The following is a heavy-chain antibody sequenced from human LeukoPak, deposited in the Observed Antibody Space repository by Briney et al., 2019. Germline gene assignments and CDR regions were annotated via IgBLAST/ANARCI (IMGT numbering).Heavy chain of an antibody. Sequence: GASVKVSCKVSGYTLTELSMHWVRQAPGKGLEWMGGFDPEDGETIYAQKFQGRVTMTEDTSTDTAYMELSSLRSDDTAVYYCARDRGGGVYDILTETRRGQLAYNCFDPWGQGTLVTVSS. CDR3: ARDRGGGVYDILTETRRGQLAYNCFDP. J-gene: IGHJ5*02. CDR2: FDPEDGET. D-gene: IGHD3-9*01. CDR1: GYTLTELS. V-gene: IGHV1-24*01.